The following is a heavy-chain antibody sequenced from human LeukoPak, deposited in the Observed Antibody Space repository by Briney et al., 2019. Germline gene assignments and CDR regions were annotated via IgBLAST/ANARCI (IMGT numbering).Heavy chain of an antibody. Sequence: PGRSLRLSCAASGFTFDDYAMHWVRQAPGKGLEWVSGISWNSGSIGYADSVKGRFTISRDNAKNSLYLQMNSLRAEDTALYNCATARGGGNGLGFDYWGQGTLVTVSS. D-gene: IGHD4-23*01. CDR2: ISWNSGSI. V-gene: IGHV3-9*01. CDR3: ATARGGGNGLGFDY. J-gene: IGHJ4*02. CDR1: GFTFDDYA.